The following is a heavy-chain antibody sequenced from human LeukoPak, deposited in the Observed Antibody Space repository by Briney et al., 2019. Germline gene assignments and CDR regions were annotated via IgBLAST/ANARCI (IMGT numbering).Heavy chain of an antibody. J-gene: IGHJ3*02. CDR3: ARDILLWFGKSDAFDI. Sequence: SETLSLTCTVSGGSISSYYWSWIRQPAGKGLEWIGRIYTSGSTNYNPSLKSRVTISVDTSKNQFSLKLSSVTAADTAVYYCARDILLWFGKSDAFDIWGQGTMVTVSS. D-gene: IGHD3-10*01. CDR1: GGSISSYY. CDR2: IYTSGST. V-gene: IGHV4-4*07.